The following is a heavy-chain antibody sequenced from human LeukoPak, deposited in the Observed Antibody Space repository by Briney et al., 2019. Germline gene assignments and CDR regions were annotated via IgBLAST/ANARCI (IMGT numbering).Heavy chain of an antibody. J-gene: IGHJ4*02. Sequence: SQTLSLTCTVSGGSINSGDYYWSRIRQPPGKGLEWIGYIYYSGSTYYNPSLKSRVTISVDTSKNQFSLKLSSVTAADSAVYYCAREDHCSSTSCSYFFDYWGQGTLVTVSS. D-gene: IGHD2-2*01. V-gene: IGHV4-30-4*01. CDR3: AREDHCSSTSCSYFFDY. CDR1: GGSINSGDYY. CDR2: IYYSGST.